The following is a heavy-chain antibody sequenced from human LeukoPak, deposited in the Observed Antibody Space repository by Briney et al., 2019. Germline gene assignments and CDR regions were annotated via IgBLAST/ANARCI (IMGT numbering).Heavy chain of an antibody. D-gene: IGHD3-3*01. CDR3: ASLKRTIFGVGAFDI. J-gene: IGHJ3*02. V-gene: IGHV3-48*04. Sequence: GGSLRLSCAASGFTFSSYSMNWVRQAPGKGLEWVSYISSSSSTIYYADSVKGRFTISRDNAKNSLYLQMNSLRAEDTAVYYCASLKRTIFGVGAFDIWGQGTMVTVSS. CDR2: ISSSSSTI. CDR1: GFTFSSYS.